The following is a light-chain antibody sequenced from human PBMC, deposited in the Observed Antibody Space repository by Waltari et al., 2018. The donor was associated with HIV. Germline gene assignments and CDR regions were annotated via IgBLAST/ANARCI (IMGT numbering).Light chain of an antibody. CDR3: QTWGTCIQEV. J-gene: IGLJ3*02. V-gene: IGLV4-69*01. Sequence: QLVLTQSPSASASLGASVKLTCTLSSGHSNYAIAWHQQQPGKGPRYLMKLKSDGSHIKGDGTPARFSGSSSGAERSLTSSSLQSEDEADYYCQTWGTCIQEVFGGGTKLTVL. CDR2: LKSDGSH. CDR1: SGHSNYA.